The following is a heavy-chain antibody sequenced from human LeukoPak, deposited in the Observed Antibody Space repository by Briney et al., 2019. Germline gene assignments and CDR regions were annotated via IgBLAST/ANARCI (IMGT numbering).Heavy chain of an antibody. J-gene: IGHJ4*02. CDR1: GGSISSYY. D-gene: IGHD4-11*01. CDR2: IYYSGST. V-gene: IGHV4-59*01. CDR3: ASGADYSNYYFNY. Sequence: SETLSLTCTVSGGSISSYYWSWIRQPPGKGLEWIGYIYYSGSTNYNPSLKSRVTISVDTSKNQFSLKLSSVTAADTAVYYCASGADYSNYYFNYRGQRTLVTVST.